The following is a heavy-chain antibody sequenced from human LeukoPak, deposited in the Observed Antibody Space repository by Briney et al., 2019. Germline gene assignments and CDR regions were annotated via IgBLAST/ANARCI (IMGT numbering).Heavy chain of an antibody. V-gene: IGHV4-59*08. D-gene: IGHD6-13*01. CDR3: ARHRPPDSSSWYRVGAFDI. CDR1: GGSISSYY. J-gene: IGHJ3*02. CDR2: IYYSGST. Sequence: SETLSLTCTVSGGSISSYYWSWIRQPPGKGLEWIGYIYYSGSTNYNPSLKSQVTISVDTSKNQFSLKLSSVTAADTAVYYCARHRPPDSSSWYRVGAFDIWGQGTMVTVSS.